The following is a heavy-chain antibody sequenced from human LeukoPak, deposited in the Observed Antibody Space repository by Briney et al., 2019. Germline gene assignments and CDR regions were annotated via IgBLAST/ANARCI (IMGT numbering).Heavy chain of an antibody. D-gene: IGHD3-3*02. CDR2: ISGSGGST. Sequence: GGSLRLSCAASGFTFSSYAMSWVRQAPGKGLEWVSAISGSGGSTYYADSVKGRFTISRGNSKNTLYLQMNSLRAEDTAVYYCAKSISRPYYMDVWGKGTTVTVSS. CDR1: GFTFSSYA. V-gene: IGHV3-23*01. CDR3: AKSISRPYYMDV. J-gene: IGHJ6*03.